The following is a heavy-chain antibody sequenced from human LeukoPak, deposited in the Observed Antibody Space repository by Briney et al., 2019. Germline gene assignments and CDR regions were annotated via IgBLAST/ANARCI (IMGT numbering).Heavy chain of an antibody. CDR3: AKDHDSYGYYYYYGMDV. J-gene: IGHJ6*02. CDR1: GFTFSSYG. Sequence: PGGSLRLSCAASGFTFSSYGMHWVRQAPGKGLEWVAVISYDGSNKYYADSVKGRFTISRDNSKNTLYLQMNSLRAEDTAVYYCAKDHDSYGYYYYYGMDVWGQGTTVTVSS. D-gene: IGHD5-18*01. V-gene: IGHV3-30*18. CDR2: ISYDGSNK.